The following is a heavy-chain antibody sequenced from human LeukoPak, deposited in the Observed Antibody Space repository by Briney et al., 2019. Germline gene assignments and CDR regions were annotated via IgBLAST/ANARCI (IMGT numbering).Heavy chain of an antibody. D-gene: IGHD3-10*01. V-gene: IGHV1-46*01. CDR2: INPSGGST. J-gene: IGHJ5*02. CDR1: GYTFTSYY. CDR3: ARDKASDYYGSGSSVWFDP. Sequence: ASVKVSCKASGYTFTSYYMHWVRQAPGQGLEWMGIINPSGGSTSCAQKFQGRVTMTRDTSTSTVYMELSSLRSEDTAVYYCARDKASDYYGSGSSVWFDPWGQGTLVTVSS.